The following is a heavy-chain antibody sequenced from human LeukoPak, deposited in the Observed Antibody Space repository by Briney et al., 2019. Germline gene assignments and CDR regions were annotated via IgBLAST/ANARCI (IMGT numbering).Heavy chain of an antibody. D-gene: IGHD6-13*01. CDR3: ASGRPSSSWYDF. CDR2: IQPDGSEK. CDR1: EFTFSNQW. V-gene: IGHV3-7*01. Sequence: TGGSLRLSCAASEFTFSNQWMTWVRQAPGKGLEWVANIQPDGSEKYYVGSVRGRFTISRDNARNLLYLQMNSLRSEDTAVYYCASGRPSSSWYDFWGQGILVTVSS. J-gene: IGHJ5*01.